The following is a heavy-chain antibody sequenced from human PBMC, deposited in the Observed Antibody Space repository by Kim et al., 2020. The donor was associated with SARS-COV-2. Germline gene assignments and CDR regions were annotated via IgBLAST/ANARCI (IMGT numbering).Heavy chain of an antibody. CDR2: ISSSSYTI. CDR3: ARDHGGSGIYYKAFDI. CDR1: GFTFSSYG. V-gene: IGHV3-48*04. D-gene: IGHD3-10*01. J-gene: IGHJ3*02. Sequence: GGSLRLSCAASGFTFSSYGMNWVRQAPGKGLECVSYISSSSYTIYYADSVKGRFTISRDNAKNSLYLQTSSLRAEDTAIYYCARDHGGSGIYYKAFDIWGQGTMVTVSS.